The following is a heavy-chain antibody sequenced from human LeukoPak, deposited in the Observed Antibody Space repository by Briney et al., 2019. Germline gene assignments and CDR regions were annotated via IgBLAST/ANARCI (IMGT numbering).Heavy chain of an antibody. V-gene: IGHV1-69*05. Sequence: SVKVSCKASGGTFSSYAISWVRQAPGQGLEWMGGIIPIFGTANYAQKFQGRVTITTDESTSTAYMELSSLRSEDTAVYYCARVMTLYDFWSGYSEAYYYYMDVWGKGTTVTVSS. CDR3: ARVMTLYDFWSGYSEAYYYYMDV. D-gene: IGHD3-3*01. J-gene: IGHJ6*03. CDR2: IIPIFGTA. CDR1: GGTFSSYA.